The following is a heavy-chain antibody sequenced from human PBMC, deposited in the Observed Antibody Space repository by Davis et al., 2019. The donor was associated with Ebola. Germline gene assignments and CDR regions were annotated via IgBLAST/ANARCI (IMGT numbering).Heavy chain of an antibody. CDR1: GYSFTSYW. CDR3: ARSGPFYDFWTSDAFDI. V-gene: IGHV5-51*01. J-gene: IGHJ3*02. CDR2: IYPGDSDT. Sequence: GESLKISCKGSGYSFTSYWIGWVRQMPGKGLEWMGIIYPGDSDTRYSPSFQGQVTISADKSISTAYLQWSSLKASDTAMYYCARSGPFYDFWTSDAFDIWGQGTMVTVSS. D-gene: IGHD3-3*01.